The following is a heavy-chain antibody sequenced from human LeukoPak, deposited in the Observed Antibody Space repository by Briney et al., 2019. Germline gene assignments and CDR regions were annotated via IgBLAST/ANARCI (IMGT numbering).Heavy chain of an antibody. Sequence: PGGSLRLSCAASGFTFSNYWMSWVRQAPGKGLEWMGGFDPEDGETIYAQKFQGRVTMTEDTSTDTAYMELSSLRSEDTAVYYCARDPITTVTPLPRYFDYWGQGTLVTVSS. CDR3: ARDPITTVTPLPRYFDY. CDR1: GFTFSNYW. J-gene: IGHJ4*02. V-gene: IGHV1-24*01. D-gene: IGHD4-17*01. CDR2: FDPEDGET.